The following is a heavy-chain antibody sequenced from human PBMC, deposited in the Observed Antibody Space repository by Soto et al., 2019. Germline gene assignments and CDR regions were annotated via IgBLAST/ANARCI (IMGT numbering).Heavy chain of an antibody. CDR2: INHSGST. V-gene: IGHV4-34*01. D-gene: IGHD3-10*01. CDR1: GGSFSGYY. CDR3: AVPLTGVRGVIGYMDV. Sequence: SETLSLTCAAYGGSFSGYYWSWIRQPPGKGLEWIGEINHSGSTNYNPSLKSRVTISVDTSKNQFPLKLSSVTAADTAVYYCAVPLTGVRGVIGYMDVWGKGTTVTVSS. J-gene: IGHJ6*03.